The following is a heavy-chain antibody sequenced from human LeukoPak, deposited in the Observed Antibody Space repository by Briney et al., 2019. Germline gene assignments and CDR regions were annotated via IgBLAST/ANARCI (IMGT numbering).Heavy chain of an antibody. CDR1: GFTFSNAW. CDR2: IKSKTDGGTI. J-gene: IGHJ4*02. Sequence: PGGSLRLSCAASGFTFSNAWMNWVRQAPGKGLEWVGRIKSKTDGGTIDYAAPVKGRFTISRDDSKNTLYLQMNSLKTEDTAVYYCTTDPVKDPVQWFGESVWGQGTLVTVSS. CDR3: TTDPVKDPVQWFGESV. V-gene: IGHV3-15*07. D-gene: IGHD3-10*01.